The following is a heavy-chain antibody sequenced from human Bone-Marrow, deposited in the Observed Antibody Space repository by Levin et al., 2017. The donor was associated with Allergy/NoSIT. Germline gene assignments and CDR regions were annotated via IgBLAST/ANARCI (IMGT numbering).Heavy chain of an antibody. D-gene: IGHD5-12*01. CDR2: LNNDWRST. CDR3: ARDLRYNGYVKDAFDM. V-gene: IGHV3-74*01. CDR1: GFTFNNYW. J-gene: IGHJ3*02. Sequence: GESLKISCAASGFTFNNYWMHWVRQAPGKGLVWVSRLNNDWRSTRYSASVQGRFTISRDNARNTLYLKMHRLRAEDTAVYYCARDLRYNGYVKDAFDMWGQGTMVTVSS.